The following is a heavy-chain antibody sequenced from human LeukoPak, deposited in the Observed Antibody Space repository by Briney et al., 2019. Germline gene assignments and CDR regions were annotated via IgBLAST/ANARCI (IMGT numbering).Heavy chain of an antibody. CDR2: IKGDGSKI. CDR3: ARDGSCFDF. V-gene: IGHV3-7*01. D-gene: IGHD2-15*01. J-gene: IGHJ4*02. CDR1: GFTLSEYW. Sequence: GGSLRLSCGASGFTLSEYWMSWVRQAPGRGPEWVANIKGDGSKIYYVDSVKGRFTISRDNDKNSLYLQMNNLRVEDTAVYHCARDGSCFDFWGQGALVTVSS.